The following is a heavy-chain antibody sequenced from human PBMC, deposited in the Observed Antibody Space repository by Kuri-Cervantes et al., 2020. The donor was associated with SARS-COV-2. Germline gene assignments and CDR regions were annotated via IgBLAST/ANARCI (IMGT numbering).Heavy chain of an antibody. Sequence: SVKVSCKASGGTFSSYAISWVRQAPGQGLEWMGGIIPIFGTANYAQKFQGRVTITADKSTSTAYMELSSLRSEDTAVYYCAKEYSGSWGYGYWGQGTLVTVSS. CDR3: AKEYSGSWGYGY. V-gene: IGHV1-69*06. J-gene: IGHJ4*02. CDR2: IIPIFGTA. CDR1: GGTFSSYA. D-gene: IGHD1-26*01.